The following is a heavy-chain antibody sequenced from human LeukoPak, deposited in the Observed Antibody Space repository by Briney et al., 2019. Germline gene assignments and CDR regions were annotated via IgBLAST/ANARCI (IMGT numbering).Heavy chain of an antibody. CDR2: IKQDGSEK. CDR3: ARDRANGLIWFDP. V-gene: IGHV3-7*01. D-gene: IGHD6-19*01. Sequence: GGSLRLSCAASGFTFSSYWMSWVRQAPGKGLEWVANIKQDGSEKYYVDSVKGRFTISRDNAKNSLYLQMNSLRAEDTAVYYCARDRANGLIWFDPWGQGTLVTVSS. J-gene: IGHJ5*02. CDR1: GFTFSSYW.